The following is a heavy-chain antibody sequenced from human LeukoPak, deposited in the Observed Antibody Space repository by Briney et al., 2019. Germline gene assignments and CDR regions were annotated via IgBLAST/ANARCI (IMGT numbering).Heavy chain of an antibody. Sequence: GASVKVSCKASGGTFNSYAISWVRQAPGQGLEWMGWISAYNGNTNYAQKLQGRVTMTTDTSTSTAYMELRSLRSDDTAVYYCARDSALETTSWDYWGQGTLVTVSS. CDR3: ARDSALETTSWDY. J-gene: IGHJ4*02. V-gene: IGHV1-18*01. CDR2: ISAYNGNT. CDR1: GGTFNSYA. D-gene: IGHD4-17*01.